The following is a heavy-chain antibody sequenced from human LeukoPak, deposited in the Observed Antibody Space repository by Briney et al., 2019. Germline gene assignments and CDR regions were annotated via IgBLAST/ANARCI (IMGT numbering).Heavy chain of an antibody. J-gene: IGHJ4*02. Sequence: GGSLRLSCAASGFTFSSYVMSWVRQAPGKGLEWVSSIRGSGDRTYYADSVKGRFTISRDNSKNTVFLQMSGLRAEDTAIYYCAREGPTVVTTGYYFDNWGQGTQVTVSS. D-gene: IGHD4-11*01. V-gene: IGHV3-23*01. CDR3: AREGPTVVTTGYYFDN. CDR1: GFTFSSYV. CDR2: IRGSGDRT.